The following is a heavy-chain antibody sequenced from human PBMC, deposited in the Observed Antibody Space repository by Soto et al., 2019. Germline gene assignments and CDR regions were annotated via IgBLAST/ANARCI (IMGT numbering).Heavy chain of an antibody. CDR3: AKDPHHDILTGYDYYMDV. Sequence: LRVSCAASGFTFDDYAMHWFRQAPGKGLEWVSGISWNSGSIGYADSVKGRFTISRDNAKNSLYLQMNSLRAEDTALYYCAKDPHHDILTGYDYYMDVWGKGTTVTVSS. D-gene: IGHD3-9*01. CDR2: ISWNSGSI. J-gene: IGHJ6*03. CDR1: GFTFDDYA. V-gene: IGHV3-9*01.